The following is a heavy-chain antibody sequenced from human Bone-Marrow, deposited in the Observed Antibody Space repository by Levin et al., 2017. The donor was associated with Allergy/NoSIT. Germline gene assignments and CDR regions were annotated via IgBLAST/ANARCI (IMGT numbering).Heavy chain of an antibody. Sequence: GGSLRLSCAASGFTFSSYGMHWVRQAPGKGLEWVAVISYDGSNKYYADSVKGRFTISRDNSKNTLYLQMNSLRAEDTAVYYCAKVQGGGGYAAMADYWGQGTLVTVSS. CDR2: ISYDGSNK. J-gene: IGHJ4*02. CDR1: GFTFSSYG. CDR3: AKVQGGGGYAAMADY. V-gene: IGHV3-30*18. D-gene: IGHD5-18*01.